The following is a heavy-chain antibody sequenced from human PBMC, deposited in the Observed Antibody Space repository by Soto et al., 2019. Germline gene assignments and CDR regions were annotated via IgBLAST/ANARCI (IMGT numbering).Heavy chain of an antibody. D-gene: IGHD6-6*01. CDR3: ARAREASLLRVPSSH. J-gene: IGHJ4*02. V-gene: IGHV3-23*01. Sequence: GGSLRLSCEASGFTFSSYTMNWVRRAPGKGLEWVSTISGSGDGTYYGDSVKGRFTISRDNSKNTVYLQMNSLRAEDTAIYYCARAREASLLRVPSSHWGQGTLVTVSS. CDR1: GFTFSSYT. CDR2: ISGSGDGT.